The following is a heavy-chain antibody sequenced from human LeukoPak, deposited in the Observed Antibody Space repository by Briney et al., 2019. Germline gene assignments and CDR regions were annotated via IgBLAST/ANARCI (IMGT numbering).Heavy chain of an antibody. CDR2: ISSSSSYI. V-gene: IGHV3-21*01. CDR3: ARSLGGSGY. D-gene: IGHD3-16*01. J-gene: IGHJ4*02. Sequence: GGSLRLSCAASGFTFSSYSMNWVRQAPGKGLEWVSSISSSSSYIYYADSVKGPFTISRDNAKHSLYLQMNSLRAEDTAVYYCARSLGGSGYWGQGTLVTVSS. CDR1: GFTFSSYS.